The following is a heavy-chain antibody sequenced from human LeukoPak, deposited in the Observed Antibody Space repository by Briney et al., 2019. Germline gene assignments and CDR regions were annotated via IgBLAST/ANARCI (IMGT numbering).Heavy chain of an antibody. V-gene: IGHV1-2*02. Sequence: ASVKVSCKASGYTFTGYYMHWVRQPPGQGLEWMGLINPNSGGTNNAHKFQGRVTMTMDTSISTAYMELSRLRSDDTAVYYCARAGSGSYYVAGAFDIWGQGTMVTVSS. CDR2: INPNSGGT. CDR3: ARAGSGSYYVAGAFDI. D-gene: IGHD1-26*01. J-gene: IGHJ3*02. CDR1: GYTFTGYY.